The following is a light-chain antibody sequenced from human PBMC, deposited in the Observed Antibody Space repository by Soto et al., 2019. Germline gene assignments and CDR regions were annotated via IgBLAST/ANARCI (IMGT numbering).Light chain of an antibody. Sequence: DIQMTQSPSTLSASVGDRVTITCRASQSISSWLAWYQQKPEKAPKLLIYDASSLESGVPSRFSGSGSGTEFTLTISSLQPDDFATYYCQHYNSYSEAFGQGTKVDI. J-gene: IGKJ1*01. CDR2: DAS. V-gene: IGKV1-5*01. CDR1: QSISSW. CDR3: QHYNSYSEA.